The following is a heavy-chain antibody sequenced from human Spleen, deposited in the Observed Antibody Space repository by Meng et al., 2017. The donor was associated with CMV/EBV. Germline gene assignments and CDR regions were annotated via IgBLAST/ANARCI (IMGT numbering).Heavy chain of an antibody. CDR1: GGTSNTYT. CDR3: ARGRGSYYGNDY. D-gene: IGHD1-26*01. CDR2: ISAYNGNT. J-gene: IGHJ4*02. Sequence: ASVKVSCKASGGTSNTYTFNWVRQAPGRGLEWMGWISAYNGNTNYAQKLQGRVTMTTDTSTSTAYMELRSLRSDDTAVYYCARGRGSYYGNDYWGQGTLVTVSS. V-gene: IGHV1-18*01.